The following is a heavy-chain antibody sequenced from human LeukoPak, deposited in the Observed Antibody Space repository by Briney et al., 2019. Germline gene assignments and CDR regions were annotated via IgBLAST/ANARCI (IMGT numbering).Heavy chain of an antibody. V-gene: IGHV1-18*01. CDR1: GGTFSSYA. CDR2: ISAYNGNT. CDR3: ARGGGSYFRYYFDY. D-gene: IGHD3-10*01. Sequence: ASVKVSCKASGGTFSSYAISWVRQAPGQGLEWMGWISAYNGNTNYAQKLQGRVTMTTDTSTSTAYMELRSLRSDDTAVYYCARGGGSYFRYYFDYWGQGTLVTVSS. J-gene: IGHJ4*02.